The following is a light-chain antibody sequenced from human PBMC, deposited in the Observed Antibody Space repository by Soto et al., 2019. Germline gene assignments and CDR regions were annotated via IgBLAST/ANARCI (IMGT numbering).Light chain of an antibody. J-gene: IGKJ5*01. CDR1: QSVGSA. Sequence: VLTQPPASLSVSPGQTATLSCRASQSVGSAFGWYQQKPGQAPRLLIYGASTRAAGIPARFRGGGSGADFTLTITSLQSEDFAIYYCQQYNAWPITFGQGTRLEIK. CDR2: GAS. V-gene: IGKV3-15*01. CDR3: QQYNAWPIT.